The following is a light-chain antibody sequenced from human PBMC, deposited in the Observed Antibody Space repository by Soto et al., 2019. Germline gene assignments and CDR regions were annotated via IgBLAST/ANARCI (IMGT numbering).Light chain of an antibody. J-gene: IGLJ1*01. CDR1: SSNIGGNS. V-gene: IGLV1-51*01. Sequence: QSVLTQPPSVSAAPGQKVTVSCSGSSSNIGGNSVSWYQQLPGTAPKLLIYDDNKRPSGIPDRFSGSKSGTSATLGITGFQTGDEADYYCGSWDSSLSAYVFGTGTKAPS. CDR3: GSWDSSLSAYV. CDR2: DDN.